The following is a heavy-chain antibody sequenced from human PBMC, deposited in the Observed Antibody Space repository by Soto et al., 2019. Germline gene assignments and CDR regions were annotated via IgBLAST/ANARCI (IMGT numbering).Heavy chain of an antibody. CDR2: IIPIFGTA. CDR3: ARGYCSGGSCYSVNWIDP. J-gene: IGHJ5*02. Sequence: QVQLVQSGAEVKKPGSSVKVSCKASGGTFSSYAISWVRQAPGQGLEWMGGIIPIFGTANYAQKFQGRVTITADESTSTAYMELSSLRSEDTAVYYCARGYCSGGSCYSVNWIDPWGQGTLVTVSS. CDR1: GGTFSSYA. V-gene: IGHV1-69*01. D-gene: IGHD2-15*01.